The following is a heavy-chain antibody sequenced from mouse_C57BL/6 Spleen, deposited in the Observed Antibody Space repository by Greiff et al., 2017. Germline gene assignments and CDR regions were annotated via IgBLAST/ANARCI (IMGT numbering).Heavy chain of an antibody. CDR2: INPNNGGT. J-gene: IGHJ4*01. CDR3: ANLFYAMDY. V-gene: IGHV1-26*01. D-gene: IGHD6-2*01. Sequence: EVQLQQSGPELVKPGASVKISCKASGYTFTDYYMNWVKQSHGKSLEWIGDINPNNGGTSYNQKFKGKATLTVDKSSSTAYMALRSLTSEDSAVYYCANLFYAMDYWGQGASVTVSS. CDR1: GYTFTDYY.